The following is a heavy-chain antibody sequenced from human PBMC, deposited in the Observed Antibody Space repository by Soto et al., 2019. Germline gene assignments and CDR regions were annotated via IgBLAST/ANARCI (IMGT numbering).Heavy chain of an antibody. D-gene: IGHD5-18*01. CDR2: IYYSRTN. J-gene: IGHJ4*02. Sequence: SESLSLTCTVSGGSISTSSYYWAWIRQPPGKGLEWIRSIYYSRTNYYNPSLKSRLTTSVDTSKDQFSLKLSSVIAADTAVYYCARVPRAYSYGSFDYWGQGTLVTVSS. V-gene: IGHV4-39*01. CDR3: ARVPRAYSYGSFDY. CDR1: GGSISTSSYY.